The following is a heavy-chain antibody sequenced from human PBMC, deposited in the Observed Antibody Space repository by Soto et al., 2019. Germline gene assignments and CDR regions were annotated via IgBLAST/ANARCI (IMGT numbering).Heavy chain of an antibody. CDR2: ISSSSSYI. Sequence: GGSLRLSCAASGFTFSSYSMNWVRQAPGKGLEWVSSISSSSSYIYYADSEKGRFTISRDNAKNSLYLQMNSLRAEDTAVYYCARDPNPSYYYDSSGPPGAFDIWGQGTMVTVSS. D-gene: IGHD3-22*01. CDR1: GFTFSSYS. CDR3: ARDPNPSYYYDSSGPPGAFDI. J-gene: IGHJ3*02. V-gene: IGHV3-21*01.